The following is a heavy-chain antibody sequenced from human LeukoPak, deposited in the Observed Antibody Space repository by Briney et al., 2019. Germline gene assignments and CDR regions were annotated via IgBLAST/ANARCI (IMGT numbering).Heavy chain of an antibody. V-gene: IGHV3-23*01. CDR3: AKSLYSSGWYHIFDY. Sequence: GGSLRLSCAASGFTFSSYAMSWVRQAPGKGLEWVSAISGSGGSTYYADSVKGRFTISRDNSKNTLYLQMNSLRAEDTAVYYCAKSLYSSGWYHIFDYWGQGTLVTVSS. D-gene: IGHD6-19*01. J-gene: IGHJ4*02. CDR1: GFTFSSYA. CDR2: ISGSGGST.